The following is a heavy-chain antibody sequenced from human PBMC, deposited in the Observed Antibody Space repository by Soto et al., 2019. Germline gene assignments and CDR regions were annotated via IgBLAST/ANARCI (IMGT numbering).Heavy chain of an antibody. CDR2: IYKTGST. CDR1: GGSISDYY. J-gene: IGHJ4*02. CDR3: ARHDYYGSGSYYDS. D-gene: IGHD3-10*01. V-gene: IGHV4-59*08. Sequence: QVQLQESGPGLVKPSETLSLTCTISGGSISDYYWSWIRQPPGKGLEWIGYIYKTGSTNYSPSLKVVVTISLDTSKKQFSLKLNSVTAADTAVYYCARHDYYGSGSYYDSWGQGTLVTVSS.